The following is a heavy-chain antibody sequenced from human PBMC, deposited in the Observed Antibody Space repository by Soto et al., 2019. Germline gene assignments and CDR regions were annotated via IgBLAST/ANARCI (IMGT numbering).Heavy chain of an antibody. CDR3: AKIPQSRYSNYYYFMDV. J-gene: IGHJ6*03. D-gene: IGHD4-4*01. CDR2: IIPILGIA. Sequence: SVKVSCKASGCTFSSYTISWVRQAPGQGLEWMGRIIPILGIANYAQKFQGRVTITADKSTSTAYMELSSLRSEDTAVYYCAKIPQSRYSNYYYFMDVWGKGTTVTVSS. V-gene: IGHV1-69*02. CDR1: GCTFSSYT.